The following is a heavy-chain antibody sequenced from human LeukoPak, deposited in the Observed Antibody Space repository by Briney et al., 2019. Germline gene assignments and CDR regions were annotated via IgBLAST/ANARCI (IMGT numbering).Heavy chain of an antibody. CDR2: ISYDGNNK. CDR1: GFTFSNYA. CDR3: ATYHYYYYYMDV. J-gene: IGHJ6*03. V-gene: IGHV3-30*14. Sequence: GGSLRLSCAASGFTFSNYAIHWVRQAPGKGLEWVAVISYDGNNKYYADSVKGRFTISRDNSKNTLYLQMNSLRAEDTAVYYCATYHYYYYYMDVWGKGTTVTISS.